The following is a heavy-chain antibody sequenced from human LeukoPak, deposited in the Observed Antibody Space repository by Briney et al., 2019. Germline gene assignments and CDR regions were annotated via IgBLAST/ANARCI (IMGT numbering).Heavy chain of an antibody. CDR3: ARDRFYDSSGYPGF. CDR1: GFTFSDYY. V-gene: IGHV3-11*01. CDR2: ISSSGSTI. D-gene: IGHD3-22*01. Sequence: GGSLRLSCAASGFTFSDYYMSWIRQAPGKGLEWVSYISSSGSTIYYADSVKGRFTISRDNAKNSLYLQMNSLRAEDTAVYYCARDRFYDSSGYPGFWGQGTMVTVSS. J-gene: IGHJ3*01.